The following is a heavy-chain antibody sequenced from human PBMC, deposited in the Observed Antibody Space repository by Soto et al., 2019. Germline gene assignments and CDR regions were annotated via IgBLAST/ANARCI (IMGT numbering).Heavy chain of an antibody. CDR2: IIRIFHTT. Sequence: QVQLVQSGAEVKKPGSSVKVSCKASGGTFSSYAFSWVRQAPGQGLEWMGGIIRIFHTTTYAQKFQGRVTITAYESTSAAYMELISLRSDDTAVYYCVHRRDGYNSAFFDYWGQGTLVTVSS. J-gene: IGHJ4*02. V-gene: IGHV1-69*01. CDR3: VHRRDGYNSAFFDY. D-gene: IGHD5-12*01. CDR1: GGTFSSYA.